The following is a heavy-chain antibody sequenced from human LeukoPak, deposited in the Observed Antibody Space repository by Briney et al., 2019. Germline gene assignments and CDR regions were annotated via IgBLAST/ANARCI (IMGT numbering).Heavy chain of an antibody. D-gene: IGHD3-22*01. CDR2: IYYSGST. V-gene: IGHV4-59*08. CDR1: GGSISSYY. J-gene: IGHJ4*02. Sequence: SETLSLTCTVSGGSISSYYWSWIRQPPGKGLEWIGYIYYSGSTNYNPSLKSRVTISVDTSKNQFSLKLSSVTAADTAVYYCARLFHYDSSGYFDYWGQGTLVTVSS. CDR3: ARLFHYDSSGYFDY.